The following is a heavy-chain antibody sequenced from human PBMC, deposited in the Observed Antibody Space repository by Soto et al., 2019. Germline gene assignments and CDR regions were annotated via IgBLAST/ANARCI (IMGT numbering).Heavy chain of an antibody. CDR1: GYSFTSYW. CDR2: IDPSDSYT. J-gene: IGHJ6*02. D-gene: IGHD2-2*01. V-gene: IGHV5-10-1*01. CDR3: ASSPRGYCSSTSCRELGNYYGMDV. Sequence: GASLNISCKGSGYSFTSYWISWVRQMPGKGLEWMGRIDPSDSYTNYSPSFQGHVTISADKSISTAYLQWSSLKASDTAMYYCASSPRGYCSSTSCRELGNYYGMDVWGQGTTLTVSS.